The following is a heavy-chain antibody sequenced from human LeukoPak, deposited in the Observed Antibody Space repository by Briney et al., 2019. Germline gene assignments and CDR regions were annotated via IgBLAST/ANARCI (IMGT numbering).Heavy chain of an antibody. V-gene: IGHV3-23*01. D-gene: IGHD3-22*01. CDR1: GFTFSSYA. CDR3: ARLAAVDPNRYYDSSGYYLDY. J-gene: IGHJ4*02. CDR2: ISGSGGST. Sequence: PGGSVRLSCEASGFTFSSYAMSWVRQAPGKGLEWDSVISGSGGSTYYADSVKGRFIISRDNAKNTLYLQMNSLRAEDTAVYYCARLAAVDPNRYYDSSGYYLDYWGQGTLVTVSS.